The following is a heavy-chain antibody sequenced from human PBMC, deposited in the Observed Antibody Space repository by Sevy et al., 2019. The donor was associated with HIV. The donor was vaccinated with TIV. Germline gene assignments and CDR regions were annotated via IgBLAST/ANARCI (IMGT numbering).Heavy chain of an antibody. V-gene: IGHV4-38-2*02. J-gene: IGHJ4*02. CDR3: ARVKLRGAYYYYF. Sequence: SETLSLTCTVSGYSIIGDYYWGWIRQPPGKGLEWIVHIYHSGSTYYNPSLDSRVTPSVDTSKNQFSLRLSSVTAADTAIYYCARVKLRGAYYYYFWGQGALVTVSS. CDR2: IYHSGST. CDR1: GYSIIGDYY.